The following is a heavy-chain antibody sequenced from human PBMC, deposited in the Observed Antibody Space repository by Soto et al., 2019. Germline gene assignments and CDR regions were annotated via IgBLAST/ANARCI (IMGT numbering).Heavy chain of an antibody. V-gene: IGHV4-39*01. J-gene: IGHJ5*02. Sequence: QLQLQESGPGLMKPSETLSLTCTVSGGSISSSSYYWGWIRQPPGKGLEWIGSIYYSGSTYYNPSVTSRVTISADPSKNQLCLKTTSVTAADSAVYYCARHSDSPYSGCLSWFDPWGQGTLVTVSS. D-gene: IGHD1-26*01. CDR2: IYYSGST. CDR3: ARHSDSPYSGCLSWFDP. CDR1: GGSISSSSYY.